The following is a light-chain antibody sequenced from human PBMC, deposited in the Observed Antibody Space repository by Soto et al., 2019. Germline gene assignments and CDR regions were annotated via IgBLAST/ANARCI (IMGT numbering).Light chain of an antibody. CDR1: FNDVGGYNY. Sequence: QSALTQPPSASGSPGQSVTISCTGTFNDVGGYNYVSWYQQHPGKAPKVIIYEVSKRPSGVPDRLSGSKSGNTASLTVSGLQAEDEADYYCSSYAGSNIWVFGGGTKVTVL. CDR2: EVS. V-gene: IGLV2-8*01. CDR3: SSYAGSNIWV. J-gene: IGLJ3*02.